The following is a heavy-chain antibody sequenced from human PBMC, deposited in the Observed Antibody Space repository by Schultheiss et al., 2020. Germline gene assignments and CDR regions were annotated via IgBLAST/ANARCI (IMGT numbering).Heavy chain of an antibody. J-gene: IGHJ5*02. V-gene: IGHV4-34*01. CDR2: ISHSGYT. D-gene: IGHD1-14*01. CDR1: GGSFSGYY. CDR3: ARYRGGWFDP. Sequence: SETLSLTCAVYGGSFSGYYWSWIRQPPGKGLEWIGEISHSGYTNYNPSLKSRVTISVDTSKNQFSLKLSSVTAADTAVYYCARYRGGWFDPWGQGTLVTVSS.